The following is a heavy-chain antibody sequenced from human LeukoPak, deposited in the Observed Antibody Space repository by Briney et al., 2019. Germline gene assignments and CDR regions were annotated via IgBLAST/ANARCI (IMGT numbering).Heavy chain of an antibody. J-gene: IGHJ4*02. D-gene: IGHD1-7*01. Sequence: PSETLSLTCAVSGYSISSGCYWGWIRQPPGKGLEWIGTIFHTGTTHYNPSLKSRVTISVDTSKNQFTLKPSSATAADTAVYYCPRDYCRTTACPFDYWGQGALVTASS. CDR1: GYSISSGCY. V-gene: IGHV4-38-2*02. CDR2: IFHTGTT. CDR3: PRDYCRTTACPFDY.